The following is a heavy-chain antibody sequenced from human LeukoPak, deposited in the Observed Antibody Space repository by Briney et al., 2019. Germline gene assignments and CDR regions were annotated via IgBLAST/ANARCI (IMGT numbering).Heavy chain of an antibody. CDR2: IYFRGNT. CDR1: GGSVRSGNYF. Sequence: SETQSLTCTVSGGSVRSGNYFWSWIRQSPGKGLEWIGYIYFRGNTKYSPALESRVTISEDPSKNQFSLRLTSLTAADTAVYYCARVDWWFDIMTGWPAITNNGMDVWGQGTTVIVSS. V-gene: IGHV4-61*01. D-gene: IGHD3-9*01. J-gene: IGHJ6*02. CDR3: ARVDWWFDIMTGWPAITNNGMDV.